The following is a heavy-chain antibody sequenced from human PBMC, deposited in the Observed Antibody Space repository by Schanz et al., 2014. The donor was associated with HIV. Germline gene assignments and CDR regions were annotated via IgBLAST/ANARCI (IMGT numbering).Heavy chain of an antibody. CDR3: AKEEQQLGGVGGYHFDY. V-gene: IGHV3-9*01. D-gene: IGHD6-13*01. CDR1: GFTFDDYA. CDR2: ISWNSGSI. J-gene: IGHJ4*02. Sequence: EVQLVESGGGLVQPGRSLRLSCAASGFTFDDYAMHWVRQAPGKGLEWVSGISWNSGSIGYADSVKGRFTISRDKSKNTLYLQMNSLRAEDTAVYYCAKEEQQLGGVGGYHFDYWGQGTLVTVSS.